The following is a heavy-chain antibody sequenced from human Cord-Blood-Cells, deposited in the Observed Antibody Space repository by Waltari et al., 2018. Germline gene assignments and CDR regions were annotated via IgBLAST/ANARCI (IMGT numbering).Heavy chain of an antibody. CDR3: ARHQLGINNWYFDL. CDR1: GGSISSYY. V-gene: IGHV4-59*08. J-gene: IGHJ2*01. CDR2: IYYSGST. D-gene: IGHD7-27*01. Sequence: QVQLRESGPGLVKPSETLSLTCTVSGGSISSYYWSWIRQPPGKGLEWIGYIYYSGSTNYNPSLKSRVTISVDTSKNQFSLKLSSVTAADTAVYYCARHQLGINNWYFDLWGRGTLVTVSS.